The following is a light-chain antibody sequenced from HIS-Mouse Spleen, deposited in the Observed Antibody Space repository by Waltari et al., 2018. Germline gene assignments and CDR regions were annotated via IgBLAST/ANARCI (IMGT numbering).Light chain of an antibody. J-gene: IGLJ1*01. CDR3: GTWDSSLSAYV. CDR2: DNN. V-gene: IGLV1-51*01. Sequence: QSVLTQPPPVSAAPGQQVTISCSGSSSNIAKNYVSWYQQLPGTAPKLLIYDNNKRPSGIPDRFSGSKSGTSATLGITGLQTGDEADYYCGTWDSSLSAYVFGTGTKVTVL. CDR1: SSNIAKNY.